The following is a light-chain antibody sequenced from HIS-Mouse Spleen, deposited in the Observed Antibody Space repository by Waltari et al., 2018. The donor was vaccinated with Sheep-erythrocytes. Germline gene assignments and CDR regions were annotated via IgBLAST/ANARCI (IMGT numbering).Light chain of an antibody. J-gene: IGLJ2*01. Sequence: QSPLPLPAPVSGSPGQSITIPCTGTSSAVGRYNLVFWYQQHQGKAPKHMIYEGSKRPSGVSNRFSGSKSGNTASLTISGLQAEDEADYYCCSYAGSSTLVFGGGTKLTVL. CDR1: SSAVGRYNL. CDR2: EGS. V-gene: IGLV2-23*01. CDR3: CSYAGSSTLV.